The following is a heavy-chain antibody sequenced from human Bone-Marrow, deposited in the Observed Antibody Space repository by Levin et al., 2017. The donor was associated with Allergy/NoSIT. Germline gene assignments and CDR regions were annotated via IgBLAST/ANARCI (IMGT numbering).Heavy chain of an antibody. CDR2: INHSGNT. D-gene: IGHD3-10*01. V-gene: IGHV4-34*01. CDR1: GGSFSGYY. CDR3: ARGTGSGTYYTPYYYYFMDV. Sequence: PGGSLRLSCAVYGGSFSGYYWTWIRQPPGKGLEWIGEINHSGNTNYNASLKSRVTVSVDTSKNQFSLKLTSVTAADTAVYYCARGTGSGTYYTPYYYYFMDVWGRGTTVTVSS. J-gene: IGHJ6*03.